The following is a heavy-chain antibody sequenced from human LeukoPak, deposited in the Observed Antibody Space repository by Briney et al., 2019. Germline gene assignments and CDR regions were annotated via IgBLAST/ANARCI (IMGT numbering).Heavy chain of an antibody. CDR1: GGSINTYF. J-gene: IGHJ1*01. CDR2: IYYSGST. V-gene: IGHV4-59*01. CDR3: ARGVTGGWYGDFEN. Sequence: PSETLSLTCTVSGGSINTYFWRWIRQPPGKGLEWIGYIYYSGSTNYNPSLKSRVTISLDTSKNQFSLKLSSVTAADTDVYYCARGVTGGWYGDFENWGQGTLVTVSS. D-gene: IGHD6-19*01.